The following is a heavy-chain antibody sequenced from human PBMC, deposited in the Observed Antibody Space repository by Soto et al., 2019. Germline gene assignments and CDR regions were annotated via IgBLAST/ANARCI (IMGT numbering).Heavy chain of an antibody. CDR2: ISAYNGNT. D-gene: IGHD6-19*01. CDR3: ARALPYSSGCCDAFDI. Sequence: ASVKVSCKASGYTFTSYGISWVRQAPGQGLEWMGWISAYNGNTNYAQKLQGRVTMTTDTSTSTAYMELRSLRSDDTAVYYCARALPYSSGCCDAFDIWGQGTMVTVSS. V-gene: IGHV1-18*01. J-gene: IGHJ3*02. CDR1: GYTFTSYG.